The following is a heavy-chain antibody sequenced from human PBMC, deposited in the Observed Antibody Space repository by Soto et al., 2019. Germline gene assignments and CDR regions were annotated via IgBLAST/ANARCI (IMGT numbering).Heavy chain of an antibody. V-gene: IGHV3-30*18. J-gene: IGHJ5*02. D-gene: IGHD5-18*01. CDR3: AKDRGEMVTYEGHWFDP. Sequence: QVQLVESGGGVVQPGRSLRLSCAASGFTFSSYGTHWVRQAPGKGLEWVAVISYDGSNKYYADSVKGRFTISRDNSKNTLYLQMNSLRAEDTAVYYCAKDRGEMVTYEGHWFDPWGQGTLVTVSS. CDR1: GFTFSSYG. CDR2: ISYDGSNK.